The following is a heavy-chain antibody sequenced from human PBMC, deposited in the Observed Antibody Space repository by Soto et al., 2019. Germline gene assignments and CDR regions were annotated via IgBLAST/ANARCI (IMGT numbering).Heavy chain of an antibody. Sequence: LVCSASGLPLSHACTSWRRQAPGQGLEWVYRNKSKTDGGTTDYAEPVKGRFTISRDDSKNTLYLQMNSLKTEDTAVYYCTTDIPTTLRYFDWLLSVIFDYWGQGT. V-gene: IGHV3-15*01. D-gene: IGHD3-9*01. J-gene: IGHJ4*02. CDR2: NKSKTDGGTT. CDR3: TTDIPTTLRYFDWLLSVIFDY. CDR1: GLPLSHAC.